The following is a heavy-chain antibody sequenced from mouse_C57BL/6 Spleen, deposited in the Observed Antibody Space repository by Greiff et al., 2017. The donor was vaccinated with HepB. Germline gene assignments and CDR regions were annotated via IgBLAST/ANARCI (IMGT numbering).Heavy chain of an antibody. CDR1: GYTFTGYW. V-gene: IGHV1-9*01. Sequence: VQLQQSGAELMKPGASVKLSCKATGYTFTGYWIEWVKQRPGHGLEWIGEILPGSGSTNYHEKFKGKATFTADTSSNTAYMQLSSLTTEDSAIYYCASNWDTFAYWGQGTLVTVSA. D-gene: IGHD4-1*02. CDR3: ASNWDTFAY. CDR2: ILPGSGST. J-gene: IGHJ3*01.